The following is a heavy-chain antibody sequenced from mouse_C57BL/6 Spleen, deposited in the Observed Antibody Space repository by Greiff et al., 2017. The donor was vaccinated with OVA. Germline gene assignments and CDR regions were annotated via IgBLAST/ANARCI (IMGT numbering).Heavy chain of an antibody. Sequence: VQLQQSGPELVKPGDSVKISCKASGYSFTGYFMNWVMQSHGKSLEWIGRINPYNGDTFYNQKFKGKATLTVDKSSSTAHMELRSLTSEDSAVYYCARSLYDGYPYYIDYWGQGTTRTVSS. CDR3: ARSLYDGYPYYIDY. J-gene: IGHJ2*01. V-gene: IGHV1-20*01. D-gene: IGHD2-3*01. CDR1: GYSFTGYF. CDR2: INPYNGDT.